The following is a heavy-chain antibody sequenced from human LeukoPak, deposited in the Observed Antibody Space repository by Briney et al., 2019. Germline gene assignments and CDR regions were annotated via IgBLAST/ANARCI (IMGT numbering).Heavy chain of an antibody. Sequence: GASVKVSCKASGYTFTSYGISWVRQAPGQGLEWMGWISAYNGNTNYAQKLQGRVTITRDTSASTAYMELSSLRSEDTAVYYCAREARQQLVLYWFDPWGQGTLVTVSS. D-gene: IGHD6-13*01. V-gene: IGHV1-18*01. CDR2: ISAYNGNT. CDR3: AREARQQLVLYWFDP. J-gene: IGHJ5*02. CDR1: GYTFTSYG.